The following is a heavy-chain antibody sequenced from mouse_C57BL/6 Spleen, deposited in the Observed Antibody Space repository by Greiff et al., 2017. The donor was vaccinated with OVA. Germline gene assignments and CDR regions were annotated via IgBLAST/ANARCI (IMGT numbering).Heavy chain of an antibody. V-gene: IGHV1-15*01. D-gene: IGHD1-1*01. Sequence: VQLQQSGAELVRPGASVTLSCKASGYTFTDYEMHWVKQTPVHGLEWIEAIDTETGDTAYNQKFKGKAILTADKSSSTAYMELRSLTSEDSSVYSCTSYSYGSSFFAYWGQGTLVPVSA. CDR3: TSYSYGSSFFAY. J-gene: IGHJ3*01. CDR2: IDTETGDT. CDR1: GYTFTDYE.